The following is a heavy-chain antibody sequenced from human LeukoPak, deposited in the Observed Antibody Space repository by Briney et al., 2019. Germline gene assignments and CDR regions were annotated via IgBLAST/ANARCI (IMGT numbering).Heavy chain of an antibody. D-gene: IGHD3-10*01. CDR2: INADTGNT. J-gene: IGHJ4*02. Sequence: ASVKVSCKVSGYIFTNYAIHWVRQAPGQRLEWMGWINADTGNTKYSQKVQGRVTITRDTSASTAYMELSSLRSEDTAVYYCARGGSGGTVGYFDYWDQGTLVTVSS. V-gene: IGHV1-3*01. CDR1: GYIFTNYA. CDR3: ARGGSGGTVGYFDY.